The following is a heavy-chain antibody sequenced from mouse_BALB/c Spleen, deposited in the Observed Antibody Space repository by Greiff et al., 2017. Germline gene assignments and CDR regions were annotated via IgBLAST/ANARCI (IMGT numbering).Heavy chain of an antibody. CDR3: ARQTTATGLDY. D-gene: IGHD1-2*01. CDR1: GFTFSSYY. Sequence: EVKVVESGGGLVKLGGSLKLSCAASGFTFSSYYMSWVRQTPEKRLELVAAINSNGGSTYYPDTVKGRFTISRDNAKNTLYLQMSSLKSEDTALYYCARQTTATGLDYWGQGTTLTVSS. CDR2: INSNGGST. V-gene: IGHV5-6-2*01. J-gene: IGHJ2*01.